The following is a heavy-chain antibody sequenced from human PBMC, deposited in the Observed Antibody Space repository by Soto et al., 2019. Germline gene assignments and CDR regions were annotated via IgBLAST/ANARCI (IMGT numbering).Heavy chain of an antibody. Sequence: SETLSLTCAVSGGSISSSNWLSWVRRPPGKGLEWIGEIYHSGSTNYNPSLKSRVTISVDKSKNQFSLKLSSVTAADTAVYYCARDDRSIAARPRWFDPWGQGTLVTVSS. V-gene: IGHV4-4*02. D-gene: IGHD6-6*01. CDR3: ARDDRSIAARPRWFDP. CDR1: GGSISSSNW. CDR2: IYHSGST. J-gene: IGHJ5*02.